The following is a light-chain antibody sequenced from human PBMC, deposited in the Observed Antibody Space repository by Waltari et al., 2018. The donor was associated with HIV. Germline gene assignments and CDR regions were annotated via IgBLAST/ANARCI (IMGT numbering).Light chain of an antibody. CDR3: CSYAGRSTHV. Sequence: QSALTQSASVSGSPGQSITISCTGTSSDVGSYNVVSWYQQHPGKAPKLMIYEVTKRPSGVSNRFSGSKSGNTASLTISGLQAEDEADYYCCSYAGRSTHVFGTGTKVTVL. CDR2: EVT. CDR1: SSDVGSYNV. J-gene: IGLJ1*01. V-gene: IGLV2-23*02.